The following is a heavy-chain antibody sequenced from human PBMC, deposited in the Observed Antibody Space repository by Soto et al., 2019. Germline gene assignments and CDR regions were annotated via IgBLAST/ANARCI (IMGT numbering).Heavy chain of an antibody. CDR1: GFTFSSYA. CDR3: AKEIGYYDSSGYYFLDY. CDR2: ISGSGGST. J-gene: IGHJ4*02. D-gene: IGHD3-22*01. V-gene: IGHV3-23*01. Sequence: GGSLRLSCAASGFTFSSYAMSWVRQAPGKGLEWVSAISGSGGSTYYADSVKGRFTISRDNSKNTLYLQMNSLRAEDTAVYYCAKEIGYYDSSGYYFLDYWGQGILVTVSS.